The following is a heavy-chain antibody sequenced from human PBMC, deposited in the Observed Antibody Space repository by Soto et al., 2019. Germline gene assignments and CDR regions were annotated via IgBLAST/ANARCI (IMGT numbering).Heavy chain of an antibody. CDR3: ARLRITMVRGALARNYYYYYYMDV. J-gene: IGHJ6*03. V-gene: IGHV1-8*01. CDR2: MNPNSGNT. Sequence: ASVKVSCKASGYTFTSYDINWVRQATGQGLEWMGWMNPNSGNTGYAQKFQGRVTMTRNTSISTAYMELSSLRSEDTAVYYCARLRITMVRGALARNYYYYYYMDVWGKGTKVTVSS. D-gene: IGHD3-10*01. CDR1: GYTFTSYD.